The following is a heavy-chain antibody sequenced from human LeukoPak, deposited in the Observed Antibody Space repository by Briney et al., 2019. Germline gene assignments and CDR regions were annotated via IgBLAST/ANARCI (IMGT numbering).Heavy chain of an antibody. CDR3: AKVYSSSSRDAFDV. Sequence: PSETLSFTCAVSGYSISSGYYWSWIRQSPEQGLEWIGEINHSGGTHCNPSLESRVTMSVDTSKSQFTLKLSSVTAADTAVYYCAKVYSSSSRDAFDVWGPGTMVTVSS. J-gene: IGHJ3*01. CDR2: INHSGGT. V-gene: IGHV4-38-2*01. CDR1: GYSISSGYY. D-gene: IGHD6-6*01.